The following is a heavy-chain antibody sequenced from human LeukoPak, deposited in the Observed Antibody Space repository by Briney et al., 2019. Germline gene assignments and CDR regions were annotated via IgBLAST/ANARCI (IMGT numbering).Heavy chain of an antibody. CDR2: ISAYNGKT. J-gene: IGHJ5*02. D-gene: IGHD1-14*01. Sequence: GESLKISCKGSGYTFTTYGISWVRQAPGQGLEWMGWISAYNGKTNYAQMLQGRVTVTTDTSTSTAYMELRSLRSDDTAVYYCARDQPRRWLDPWGQGALVTVSS. CDR3: ARDQPRRWLDP. CDR1: GYTFTTYG. V-gene: IGHV1-18*01.